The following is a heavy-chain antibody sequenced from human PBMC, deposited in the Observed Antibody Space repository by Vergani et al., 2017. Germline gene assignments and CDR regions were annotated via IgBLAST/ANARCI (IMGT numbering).Heavy chain of an antibody. Sequence: EVQLVESGGGLVQPGGSLRLSCAASGFTFSSYEMNWVRQAPGKGLEWVSYISSSGSTIYYADSGKGRFTISRDNAKNSLYLKMNSLRAEDTAVYYCARDCAGGDCYSDYCGMDVWGQGTTVTVSS. D-gene: IGHD2-21*02. CDR2: ISSSGSTI. CDR1: GFTFSSYE. V-gene: IGHV3-48*03. J-gene: IGHJ6*02. CDR3: ARDCAGGDCYSDYCGMDV.